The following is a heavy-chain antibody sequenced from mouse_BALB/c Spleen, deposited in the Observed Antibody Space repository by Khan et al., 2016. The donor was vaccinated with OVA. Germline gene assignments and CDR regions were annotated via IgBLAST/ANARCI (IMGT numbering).Heavy chain of an antibody. J-gene: IGHJ3*01. Sequence: VQLVESGPGLVQPSQSLSITCTVSGFSLTSYGVHWVRQSPGKGLEWLGVIWSGGSTAYNAAFISSLSFSKDNSTSHVFFKMNSLQANDTAIYYRARRSYYYGGGAWFPYWGQGTLVTVSA. CDR2: IWSGGST. CDR1: GFSLTSYG. CDR3: ARRSYYYGGGAWFPY. D-gene: IGHD1-1*01. V-gene: IGHV2-2*02.